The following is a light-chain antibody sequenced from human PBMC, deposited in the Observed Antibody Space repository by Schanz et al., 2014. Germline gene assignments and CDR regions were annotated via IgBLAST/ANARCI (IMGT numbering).Light chain of an antibody. CDR1: QSVRSNY. Sequence: ETVLTQSPGTLSLSPGERATLSCRASQSVRSNYLAWYQQKPGQAPRLLIYGASNRATGIPDRFSGSGSGTDFTLTISRLEPEDFAVYYCQQYGSTPLTFGGGTKVEIK. CDR2: GAS. J-gene: IGKJ4*01. V-gene: IGKV3-20*01. CDR3: QQYGSTPLT.